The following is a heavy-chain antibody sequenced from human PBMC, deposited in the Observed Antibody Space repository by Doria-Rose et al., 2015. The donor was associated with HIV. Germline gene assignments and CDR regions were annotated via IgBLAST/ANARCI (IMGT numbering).Heavy chain of an antibody. CDR3: VRDPPYFYDSRGFLPAY. J-gene: IGHJ4*02. V-gene: IGHV1-18*01. Sequence: GQGFEWMGWISGYNGNTNYAQKFLGRVTMTTDTSTSTGCMDLRSLRSDDTAVYYCVRDPPYFYDSRGFLPAYWGQGTLVTVSP. CDR2: ISGYNGNT. D-gene: IGHD3-22*01.